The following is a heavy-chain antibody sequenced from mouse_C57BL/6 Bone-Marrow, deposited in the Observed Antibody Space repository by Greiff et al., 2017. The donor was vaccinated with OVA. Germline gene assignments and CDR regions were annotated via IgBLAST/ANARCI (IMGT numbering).Heavy chain of an antibody. CDR3: ASGDYGNYEGGRGDY. J-gene: IGHJ4*01. D-gene: IGHD2-1*01. CDR2: ISYDGST. V-gene: IGHV3-6*01. Sequence: EVKLMESGPGLVKPSQSLSLTCSVTGYSITSGYYWNWIRQFPGNKLEWMGYISYDGSTNSNPSLKNRTSITRDTSKKQFFLKLISVTTEDTATYYGASGDYGNYEGGRGDYWGQGTSVTVSS. CDR1: GYSITSGYY.